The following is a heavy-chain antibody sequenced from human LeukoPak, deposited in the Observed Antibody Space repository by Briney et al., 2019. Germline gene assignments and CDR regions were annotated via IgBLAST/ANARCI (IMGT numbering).Heavy chain of an antibody. CDR3: ARVNHSGYFDY. D-gene: IGHD1-14*01. Sequence: GGSLRLSCGASGFTFSSYAMHWVRQAPGKGLEYVSAISSNGGSTYYAISVKGRFTISRDNSKNTLYLQMGSLGAEGMAVYYCARVNHSGYFDYWGQGTLVTVSS. CDR2: ISSNGGST. CDR1: GFTFSSYA. J-gene: IGHJ4*02. V-gene: IGHV3-64*01.